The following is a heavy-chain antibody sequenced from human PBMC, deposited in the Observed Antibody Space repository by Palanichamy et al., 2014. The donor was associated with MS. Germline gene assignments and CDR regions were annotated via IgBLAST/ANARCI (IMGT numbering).Heavy chain of an antibody. D-gene: IGHD1-26*01. J-gene: IGHJ4*02. Sequence: QVQPQESGPRLVKPSETLSLTCTVSGGSINDYYWSWIRQPAGKGLEWIGRIYTSGTTNYNPSLKSRVTMSVDTSKDQFSLRLNSATAADTAIYYCARDVPGRYTYYFEYWGQGIPVTVSS. CDR1: GGSINDYY. CDR2: IYTSGTT. V-gene: IGHV4-4*07. CDR3: ARDVPGRYTYYFEY.